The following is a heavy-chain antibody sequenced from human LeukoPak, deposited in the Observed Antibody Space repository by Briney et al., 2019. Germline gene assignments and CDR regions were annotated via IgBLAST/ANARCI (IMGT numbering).Heavy chain of an antibody. CDR3: AKDQRAGYNYVTIFDY. J-gene: IGHJ4*02. CDR1: GFTFSSYA. Sequence: GGSLRLSCAASGFTFSSYAMSWVRQAPGKGLEWISVISVSGSSTYYADSVKGRFTVSRDNSKNTLFLQMNSLRAEDTAMYFCAKDQRAGYNYVTIFDYWGQGTLVTVSS. CDR2: ISVSGSST. V-gene: IGHV3-23*01. D-gene: IGHD5-18*01.